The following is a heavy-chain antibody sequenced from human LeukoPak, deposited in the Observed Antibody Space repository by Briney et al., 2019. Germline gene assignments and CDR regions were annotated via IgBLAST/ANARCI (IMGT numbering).Heavy chain of an antibody. J-gene: IGHJ6*03. V-gene: IGHV1-8*01. CDR3: ARTPAEWLVSGKIRFKGLYYYYYYMDV. Sequence: ASVKVSCKASGYTFTSYDINWVRQATGQGLEWMGWMNPNSGNTGYAQKFQGRVTITRNTSISTAYMELSSLRSEDTAVYYCARTPAEWLVSGKIRFKGLYYYYYYMDVWGKGTTVTVSS. D-gene: IGHD6-19*01. CDR2: MNPNSGNT. CDR1: GYTFTSYD.